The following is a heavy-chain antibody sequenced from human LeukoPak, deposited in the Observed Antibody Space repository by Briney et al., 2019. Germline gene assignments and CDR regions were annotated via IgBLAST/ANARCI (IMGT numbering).Heavy chain of an antibody. CDR1: GYTFTSYG. Sequence: ASVKVSCKASGYTFTSYGIRWVRQAPGQGLEWMGWISAYNGNTNYAQKLQDRVTMTTDTSTSTAYMELRSLRSDDTGVYYCARDSPRLRFLEWLRTYGMDVWGQGTAVTVSS. CDR3: ARDSPRLRFLEWLRTYGMDV. J-gene: IGHJ6*02. V-gene: IGHV1-18*01. D-gene: IGHD3-3*01. CDR2: ISAYNGNT.